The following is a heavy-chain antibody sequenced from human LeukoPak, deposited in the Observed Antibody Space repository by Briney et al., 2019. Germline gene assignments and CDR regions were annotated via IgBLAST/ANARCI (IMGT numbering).Heavy chain of an antibody. V-gene: IGHV3-23*01. CDR3: ARGGSDNYYSAINY. CDR2: IYANAGST. Sequence: GGSLRLSCAASGFSFISHAMNWVRQAPGKGLEWVSGIYANAGSTFYADSVKGRFTMSRDNSENTLYLQMDSLRAEDTAIYYCARGGSDNYYSAINYWGQGTLVTVSS. D-gene: IGHD3-10*01. CDR1: GFSFISHA. J-gene: IGHJ4*02.